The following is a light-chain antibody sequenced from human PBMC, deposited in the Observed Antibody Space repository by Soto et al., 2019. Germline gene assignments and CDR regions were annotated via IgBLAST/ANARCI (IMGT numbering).Light chain of an antibody. V-gene: IGKV3-20*01. CDR1: QSVSSSY. J-gene: IGKJ3*01. CDR3: LQYGNSPFT. CDR2: GAS. Sequence: EIVLTQSPGTLSLSPGERATLSCRASQSVSSSYLAWYQQKPGQTPRLLIYGASSRATGIPDRFSGSGSGTDFTLTISRLEPEDFAVYYCLQYGNSPFTFGPGTKVVVK.